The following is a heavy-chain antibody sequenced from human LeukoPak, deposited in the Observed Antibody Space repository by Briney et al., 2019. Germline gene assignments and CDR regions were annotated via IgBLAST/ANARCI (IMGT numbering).Heavy chain of an antibody. Sequence: SETLSLTCTVSGGSISSYYWSWIRQPPGKGLEWIGYIYYSGSTNYNPSLKSRVTISVDTSKNQFSLKLSSVTAADTAVYYCAKSAPGDGDFDYWGQGTLVTVSS. CDR3: AKSAPGDGDFDY. V-gene: IGHV4-59*01. CDR2: IYYSGST. D-gene: IGHD3-16*01. J-gene: IGHJ4*02. CDR1: GGSISSYY.